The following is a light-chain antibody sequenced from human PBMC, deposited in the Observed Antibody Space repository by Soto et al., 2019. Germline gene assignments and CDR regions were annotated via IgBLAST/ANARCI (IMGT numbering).Light chain of an antibody. V-gene: IGKV3-11*01. CDR1: QSVSKY. Sequence: EIVLTQSPATRSLSPGERATLSCRASQSVSKYLAWYQQKPGQAPRLLIYDATNRATGIPDRFSGSGSGTAFTLTISSLEPEDFAVYYCQQRGDWPLTFGGGTKVEIK. CDR2: DAT. CDR3: QQRGDWPLT. J-gene: IGKJ4*01.